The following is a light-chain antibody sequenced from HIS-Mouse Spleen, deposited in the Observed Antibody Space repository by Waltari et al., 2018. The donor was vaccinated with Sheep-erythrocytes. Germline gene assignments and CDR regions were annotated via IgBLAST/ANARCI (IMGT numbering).Light chain of an antibody. J-gene: IGLJ1*01. Sequence: QSALTQPRSVSGSPGQSVTIPCTGRRSDVAVSNYFSWYQQHPGEAPQPMIYDVSKRPSGVPDRFSGSKSGNTASLTISGLQAEDEADYYCCSYAGSYNHVFATGTKVTVL. V-gene: IGLV2-11*01. CDR3: CSYAGSYNHV. CDR1: RSDVAVSNY. CDR2: DVS.